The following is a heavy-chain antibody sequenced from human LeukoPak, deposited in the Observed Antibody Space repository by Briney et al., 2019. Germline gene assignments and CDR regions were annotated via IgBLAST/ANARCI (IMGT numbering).Heavy chain of an antibody. V-gene: IGHV3-11*04. Sequence: NPVGSLRLSCAVSGLTFSDYHMSWIRQAPGKGLEWVSYISSGGSTISHADSVKGRFTISRDNAENSLYLQMNSLRPEDTAVYYCAREKDSSSWWRQDAFDIWGQGTMVTVSS. CDR3: AREKDSSSWWRQDAFDI. CDR2: ISSGGSTI. D-gene: IGHD6-13*01. CDR1: GLTFSDYH. J-gene: IGHJ3*02.